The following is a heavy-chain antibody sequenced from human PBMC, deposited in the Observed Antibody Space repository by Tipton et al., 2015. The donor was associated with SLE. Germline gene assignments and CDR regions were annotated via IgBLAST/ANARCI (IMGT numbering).Heavy chain of an antibody. D-gene: IGHD6-13*01. J-gene: IGHJ4*02. V-gene: IGHV3-48*01. CDR1: GFTFSSYS. Sequence: GSPRLSCAASGFTFSSYSMNWVRQAPGKGLEWVSYISSSSSTIYYADSVKGRFTISRDNAKNSLYLQMNSLRAEDTAAYYCARDRGAAAWDYWGQGTLVTVSS. CDR2: ISSSSSTI. CDR3: ARDRGAAAWDY.